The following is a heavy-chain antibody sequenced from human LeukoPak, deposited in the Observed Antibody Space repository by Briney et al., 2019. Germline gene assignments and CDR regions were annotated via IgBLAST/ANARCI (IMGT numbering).Heavy chain of an antibody. Sequence: ASVKVSCKASGGTFSSYAISWVRQAPGQGLEWIGGIIPIFGTANYAQKFQGRVTITADESTSTAYMELSSLRSEDTAVYYCALAAYYDSSGFKYYFDYWGQGTLVTVSS. CDR2: IIPIFGTA. J-gene: IGHJ4*02. D-gene: IGHD3-22*01. CDR3: ALAAYYDSSGFKYYFDY. V-gene: IGHV1-69*13. CDR1: GGTFSSYA.